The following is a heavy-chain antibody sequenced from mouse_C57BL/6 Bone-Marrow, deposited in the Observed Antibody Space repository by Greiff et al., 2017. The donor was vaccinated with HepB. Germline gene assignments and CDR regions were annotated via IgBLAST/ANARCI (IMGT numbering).Heavy chain of an antibody. J-gene: IGHJ3*01. CDR3: TTTYTWFAY. CDR1: GFNIKDDY. D-gene: IGHD5-1*01. CDR2: IDPENGYT. Sequence: VQLQQSGAELVRPGASVKLSCTASGFNIKDDYMHWVKQRPEQGLEWIGWIDPENGYTEYASKFQGKATITADTSSNTAYLQLSSLTSEDTAVYYCTTTYTWFAYWGQGTLVTVSA. V-gene: IGHV14-4*01.